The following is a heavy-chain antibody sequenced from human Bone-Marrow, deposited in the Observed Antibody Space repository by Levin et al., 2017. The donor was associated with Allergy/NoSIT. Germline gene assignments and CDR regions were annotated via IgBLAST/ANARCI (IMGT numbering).Heavy chain of an antibody. CDR1: GFTFSSYA. Sequence: GGSLRLSCAASGFTFSSYAMHWVRQAPGKGLEWVAVISYDGSNKYYADSVKGRFTISRDNSKNTLYLQMNSLRAEDTAVYYCARAYSGSYWSDWDYWGQGTLVTVSS. J-gene: IGHJ4*02. D-gene: IGHD1-26*01. V-gene: IGHV3-30*04. CDR2: ISYDGSNK. CDR3: ARAYSGSYWSDWDY.